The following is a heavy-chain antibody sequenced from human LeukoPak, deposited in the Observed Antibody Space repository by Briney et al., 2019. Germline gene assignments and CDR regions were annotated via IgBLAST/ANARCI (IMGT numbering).Heavy chain of an antibody. CDR1: GFTFSNAW. CDR2: IKSKTDGGTT. CDR3: TTESMATISMRYYYYGMDV. J-gene: IGHJ6*02. V-gene: IGHV3-15*07. Sequence: PGGSLRLSCAASGFTFSNAWMNWVRQAPGKGLEWVGHIKSKTDGGTTDYAAPVKGRFTISRDDSKNTLYLQMNSLKTEDTAVYYCTTESMATISMRYYYYGMDVWGQGTTVTVSS. D-gene: IGHD5-24*01.